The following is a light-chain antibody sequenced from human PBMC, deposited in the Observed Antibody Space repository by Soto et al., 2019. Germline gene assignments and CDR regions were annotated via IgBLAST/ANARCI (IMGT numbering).Light chain of an antibody. CDR3: KKRSTWPSLT. CDR2: DAS. Sequence: EMVLTQSPATLSLAPGERATLSCRASQSFSRYLAWYLQKPGKATRLLNYDASDRAPGIPARFSCSWSGTDLPLNISSQEPKDFAVYYCKKRSTWPSLTFGGGGQVEIK. V-gene: IGKV3-11*01. CDR1: QSFSRY. J-gene: IGKJ4*01.